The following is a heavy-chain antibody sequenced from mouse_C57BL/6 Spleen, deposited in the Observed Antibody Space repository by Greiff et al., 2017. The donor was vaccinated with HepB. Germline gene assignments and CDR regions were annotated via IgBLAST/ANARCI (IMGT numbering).Heavy chain of an antibody. CDR3: ARGIITTVVATDY. CDR2: IYPGDGDT. J-gene: IGHJ2*01. Sequence: QVQLQQSGAELVKPGASVKISCKASGYAFSSYWMNWVKQRPGKGLEWIGQIYPGDGDTNYNGKFKGKATLTADKSSSTAYMQLSSLTSEDSAVYFCARGIITTVVATDYWGQGTTLTVSS. CDR1: GYAFSSYW. D-gene: IGHD1-1*01. V-gene: IGHV1-80*01.